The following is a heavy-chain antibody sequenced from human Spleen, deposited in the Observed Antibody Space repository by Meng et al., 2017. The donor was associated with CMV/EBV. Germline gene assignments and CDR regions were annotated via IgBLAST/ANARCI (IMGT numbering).Heavy chain of an antibody. CDR1: GFTFRTYS. CDR3: ARALVPAAVNWFDP. J-gene: IGHJ5*02. D-gene: IGHD2-2*01. CDR2: INSDGSST. Sequence: SGFTFRTYSMHWVRQAPGKGLVWVSRINSDGSSTSYADSVKGRFTISRDNAKNTLYLQMNSLRAEDTAVYYCARALVPAAVNWFDPWGQGTLVTVSS. V-gene: IGHV3-74*01.